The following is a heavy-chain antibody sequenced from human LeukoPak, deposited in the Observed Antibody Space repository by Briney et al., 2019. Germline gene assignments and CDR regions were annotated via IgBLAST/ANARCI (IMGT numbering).Heavy chain of an antibody. J-gene: IGHJ4*02. D-gene: IGHD3-22*01. V-gene: IGHV3-48*03. CDR2: ISSSGSTI. CDR1: GFTFSSYE. Sequence: VGSLRLSCAASGFTFSSYEMNWVRQAPGKGLEWVSYISSSGSTIYYADSVKGRFTISRDNAKNSLYLQMNSLRAEDTAVYYCARDDRRSGYNYWGQGTLVTVSS. CDR3: ARDDRRSGYNY.